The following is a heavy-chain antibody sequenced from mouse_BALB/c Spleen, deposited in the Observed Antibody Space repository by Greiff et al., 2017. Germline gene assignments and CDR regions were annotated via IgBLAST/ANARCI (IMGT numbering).Heavy chain of an antibody. J-gene: IGHJ2*01. CDR3: ARVATAPIDY. CDR1: GYTFTSYW. D-gene: IGHD1-2*01. Sequence: QVQLQQSGAELVKPGASVKLSCKTSGYTFTSYWIQWVKQRPGQGLGWIGEIFPGTGTTYYNEKFKGKATLTIDTSSSTAYMQLSSLTSEDSAVYFCARVATAPIDYWGQGTTLTVSS. CDR2: IFPGTGTT. V-gene: IGHV1S132*01.